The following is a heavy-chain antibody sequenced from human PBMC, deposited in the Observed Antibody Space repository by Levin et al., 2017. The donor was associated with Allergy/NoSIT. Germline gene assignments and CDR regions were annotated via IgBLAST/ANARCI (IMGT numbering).Heavy chain of an antibody. CDR3: ARAPTWGGLRYYMDV. V-gene: IGHV1-69*13. Sequence: SVKVSCKASGGTFSSYAISWVRQAPGQGLEWMGGIISIFGTANYAQKVQGRVTITADESTSTAYMELSSLRSEDTAVYYCARAPTWGGLRYYMDVWGRGTTVTVSS. CDR1: GGTFSSYA. J-gene: IGHJ6*03. D-gene: IGHD3-16*01. CDR2: IISIFGTA.